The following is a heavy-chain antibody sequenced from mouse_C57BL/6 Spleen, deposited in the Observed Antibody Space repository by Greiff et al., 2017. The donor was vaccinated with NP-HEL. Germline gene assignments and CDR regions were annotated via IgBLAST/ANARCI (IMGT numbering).Heavy chain of an antibody. CDR2: IYPGSGST. Sequence: QVQLQQPGAELVKPGASVKMSCKASGYTFTSYWITWVKQRPGQGLEWIGDIYPGSGSTNYNEKFKSKATLTVDTSSSTAYMQLSRLTSEDSAVYYCARYSQTYSSNPSFDYWGQGTTLTVSS. V-gene: IGHV1-55*01. CDR1: GYTFTSYW. CDR3: ARYSQTYSSNPSFDY. D-gene: IGHD2-5*01. J-gene: IGHJ2*01.